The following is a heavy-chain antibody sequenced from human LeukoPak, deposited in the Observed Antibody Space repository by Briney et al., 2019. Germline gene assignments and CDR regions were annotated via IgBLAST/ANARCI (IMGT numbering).Heavy chain of an antibody. CDR3: AREDSGYEFDY. Sequence: GGSLRLSCAASGFTFSNYWMHWVRQVPGKGLMWVSRIKTDGSSTSYADSVKGRFTISRDNAKNTLYLQMNSSRVEDTALYYCAREDSGYEFDYWGQGTLVTVSS. J-gene: IGHJ4*02. D-gene: IGHD5-12*01. CDR1: GFTFSNYW. V-gene: IGHV3-74*01. CDR2: IKTDGSST.